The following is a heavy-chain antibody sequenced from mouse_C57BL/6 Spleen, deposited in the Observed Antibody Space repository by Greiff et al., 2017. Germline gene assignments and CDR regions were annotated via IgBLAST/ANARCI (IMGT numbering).Heavy chain of an antibody. V-gene: IGHV1-75*01. Sequence: VQLKESGPELVKPGASVKISCKASGYTFTDYYINWVKQRPGQGLEWIGWIFPGSGSTYYNEKFKGKATLTVDKSSSTAYTLLSSLTSEDSAVYFCARGKNDGYYEGYFDYWGQGTTLTVSS. CDR3: ARGKNDGYYEGYFDY. CDR2: IFPGSGST. CDR1: GYTFTDYY. J-gene: IGHJ2*01. D-gene: IGHD2-3*01.